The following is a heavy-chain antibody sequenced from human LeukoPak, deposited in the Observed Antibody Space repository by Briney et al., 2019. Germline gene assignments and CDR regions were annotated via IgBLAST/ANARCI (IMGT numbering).Heavy chain of an antibody. CDR3: ARDPTWARRTIFGVVMGPQSEAFDI. V-gene: IGHV4-39*07. J-gene: IGHJ3*02. Sequence: SETLSLTCTVSGGSISSSSYYWGWIRQPPGKGLEWIGRIYTSGSTNYNPSLKSRVTISVDTSKNQFSLKLSSVTAADTAVYYCARDPTWARRTIFGVVMGPQSEAFDIWGQGTMVTVSS. CDR1: GGSISSSSYY. D-gene: IGHD3-3*01. CDR2: IYTSGST.